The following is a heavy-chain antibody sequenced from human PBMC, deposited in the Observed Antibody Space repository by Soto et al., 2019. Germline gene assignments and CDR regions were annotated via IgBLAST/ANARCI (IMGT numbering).Heavy chain of an antibody. J-gene: IGHJ4*02. CDR3: ARYFDRGDYHFDY. D-gene: IGHD3-22*01. CDR2: INAGNADT. V-gene: IGHV1-3*01. CDR1: GYTFSSYI. Sequence: ASVKVSCKASGYTFSSYIMHWVRQAPGQRLEWMGWINAGNADTKYSQNFQGRITITRDTSATTVYMELSSLRSEDTAVYYCARYFDRGDYHFDYWGQGTLVTVSS.